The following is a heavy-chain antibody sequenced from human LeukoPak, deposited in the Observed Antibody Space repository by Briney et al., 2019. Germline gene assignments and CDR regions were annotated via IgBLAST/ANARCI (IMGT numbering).Heavy chain of an antibody. D-gene: IGHD6-13*01. CDR3: ARCDSSSWDNWFDP. J-gene: IGHJ5*02. V-gene: IGHV3-7*01. Sequence: GGSLRLSCAASGFTFSSYWMSWVRQAPGKGLEWVANIKQDGSEKYYVDSVKGRFTVSRDNAKNSLYLQMNSLRAEDTAVYYCARCDSSSWDNWFDPWGQGTLVTVSS. CDR1: GFTFSSYW. CDR2: IKQDGSEK.